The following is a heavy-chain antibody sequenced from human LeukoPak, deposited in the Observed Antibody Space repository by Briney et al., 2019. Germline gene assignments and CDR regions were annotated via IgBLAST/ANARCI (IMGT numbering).Heavy chain of an antibody. CDR2: IYSGGGT. J-gene: IGHJ3*02. Sequence: PGGSLRLSCAASGFTVSDKDMSWVRQAPGKGLEWVLVIYSGGGTNYADSVKGRLTISRDNSKNTLYLQMNSLRAEDTAVYYCARFVTWAFDIWGQGTMVTVSS. V-gene: IGHV3-53*01. CDR3: ARFVTWAFDI. CDR1: GFTVSDKD. D-gene: IGHD5-18*01.